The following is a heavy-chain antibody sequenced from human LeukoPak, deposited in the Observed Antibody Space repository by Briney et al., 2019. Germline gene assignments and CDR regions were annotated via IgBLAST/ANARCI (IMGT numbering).Heavy chain of an antibody. J-gene: IGHJ5*02. CDR1: GYIFTNYG. D-gene: IGHD6-13*01. CDR2: NSGYNGDT. V-gene: IGHV1-18*01. CDR3: ARDGNPSRSWYENWFDP. Sequence: GASVKVSCKASGYIFTNYGINWVRQAPGQGLEWMGGNSGYNGDTNYAQKFQDRVTITTDTYTNTAYMELRSLRSDDTAVYYCARDGNPSRSWYENWFDPWGQGTLVTVSS.